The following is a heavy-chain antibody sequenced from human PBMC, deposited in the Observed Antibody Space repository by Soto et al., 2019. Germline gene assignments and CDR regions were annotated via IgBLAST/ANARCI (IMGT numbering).Heavy chain of an antibody. CDR2: IKEDGSEK. V-gene: IGHV3-7*01. Sequence: EMYLVESGGGLVQPGGSLRLSCAASGFTFSSYWMSWVRQAPGKGLEWVANIKEDGSEKDYVDSVKGRFTISRDNAKNSLYLQMNGLRVEVTAVYYCARGHSAPDYWCQVTLVTVSS. CDR3: ARGHSAPDY. J-gene: IGHJ4*02. CDR1: GFTFSSYW.